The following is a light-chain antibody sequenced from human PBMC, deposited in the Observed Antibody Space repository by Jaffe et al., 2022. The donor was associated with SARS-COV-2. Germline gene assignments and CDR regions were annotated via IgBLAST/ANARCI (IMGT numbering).Light chain of an antibody. CDR3: QQSYSTPHT. CDR1: QSISSY. V-gene: IGKV1-39*01. CDR2: AAS. Sequence: DIQMTQSPSSLSASVGDRVTITCRASQSISSYLNWYQQKPGKAPKVLIYAASSLQSGVPSRISGSGSGTDFTLTISSLQPEDFATYYCQQSYSTPHTFGQGTKLEIK. J-gene: IGKJ2*01.